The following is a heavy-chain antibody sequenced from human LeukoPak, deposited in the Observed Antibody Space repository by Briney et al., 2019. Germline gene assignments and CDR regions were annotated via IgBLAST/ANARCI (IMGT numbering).Heavy chain of an antibody. V-gene: IGHV1-3*01. J-gene: IGHJ4*02. CDR2: IYAGNGKT. D-gene: IGHD6-19*01. CDR1: GFTFSHHA. CDR3: ARGVWSSHNKEYFFDY. Sequence: GASVKVSCKASGFTFSHHAMNWVRQAPGQRLEWMGWIYAGNGKTKYSQKFQDRVTITRDTSASTAYMELNSLRSEDTAVYYCARGVWSSHNKEYFFDYWGQGTLVTVSS.